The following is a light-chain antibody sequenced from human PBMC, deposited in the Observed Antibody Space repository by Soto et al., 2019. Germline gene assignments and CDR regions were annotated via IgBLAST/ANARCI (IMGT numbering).Light chain of an antibody. V-gene: IGKV3-11*01. CDR1: QTVSRY. CDR2: DAS. J-gene: IGKJ3*01. CDR3: QQRADWPLVT. Sequence: EIVLTQSPATLSLSPGERATLSCRSSQTVSRYLAWYQQKPGQAPRLLVYDASDRASGIPARFSGSGSGTDFTRTISSLEPEDFAVYYCQQRADWPLVTFGPGTKVDLK.